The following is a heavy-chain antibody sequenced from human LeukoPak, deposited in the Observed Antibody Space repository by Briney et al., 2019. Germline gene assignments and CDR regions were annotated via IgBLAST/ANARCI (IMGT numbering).Heavy chain of an antibody. D-gene: IGHD2-15*01. CDR2: INPSGGST. Sequence: ASVKVSCKASGYTFTSYYMHWVRQAPGQGLEWMGIINPSGGSTSYAQKFQGRVTMTRNTSTSTVYMELSSLRSEDTAVYYCARTYCSGGSCPGHTAPDYWGQGTLVTVSS. CDR1: GYTFTSYY. J-gene: IGHJ4*02. V-gene: IGHV1-46*01. CDR3: ARTYCSGGSCPGHTAPDY.